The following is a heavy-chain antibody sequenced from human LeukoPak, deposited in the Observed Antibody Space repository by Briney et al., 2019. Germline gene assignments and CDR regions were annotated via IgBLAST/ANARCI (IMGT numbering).Heavy chain of an antibody. CDR3: ARGGQWLDHDAFDI. D-gene: IGHD6-19*01. J-gene: IGHJ3*02. CDR2: TYYRAKWYN. V-gene: IGHV6-1*01. CDR1: GDSVSSNSAA. Sequence: SQTLSLTCAISGDSVSSNSAAWNWIRQSPSRGLEWLGRTYYRAKWYNDYAVSVKRRITINTDTAKNQCSLQLNSVTPEDTAVYYCARGGQWLDHDAFDIWGQGTMVTVSS.